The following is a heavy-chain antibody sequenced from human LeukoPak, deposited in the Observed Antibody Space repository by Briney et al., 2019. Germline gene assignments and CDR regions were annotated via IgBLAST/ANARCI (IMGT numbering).Heavy chain of an antibody. CDR1: GGSMSSHY. CDR2: ISYIGST. J-gene: IGHJ3*02. D-gene: IGHD4-17*01. V-gene: IGHV4-59*11. CDR3: GRDPTTVTKGLDI. Sequence: SETLSLTCTVSGGSMSSHYWSWIRQPPGKGLEWIGYISYIGSTNYNPSLKSRVTISIDTSKNQFSLKLSSVTAADTAVYYCGRDPTTVTKGLDIWGKGTMVTVSS.